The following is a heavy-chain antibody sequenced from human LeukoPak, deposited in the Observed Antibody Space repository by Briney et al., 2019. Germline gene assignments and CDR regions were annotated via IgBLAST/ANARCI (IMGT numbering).Heavy chain of an antibody. V-gene: IGHV4-59*01. CDR2: IYYSGST. CDR3: ARNYDFWSGYYKVSWLDP. J-gene: IGHJ5*02. CDR1: GGSISSYY. Sequence: PSETLSLTCTVSGGSISSYYWSWIRQPPGKGLEWIGYIYYSGSTNYSPSLKSRVTISVDTSKSQFSLKLNSVTAADTAVYFCARNYDFWSGYYKVSWLDPWGQGTLVTVSS. D-gene: IGHD3-3*01.